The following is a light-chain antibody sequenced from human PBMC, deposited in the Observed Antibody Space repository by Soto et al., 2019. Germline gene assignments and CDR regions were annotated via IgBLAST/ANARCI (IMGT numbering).Light chain of an antibody. Sequence: DLQMTQSPSSLSASVGDRVTITCRTSQSISTSLNWYQQKAGKAPKLLIYSASTLQSGVPSRFSGSGSETEFSLTIRALQPEDFATYYCQQLSRYPLTFGGGTKVDIK. CDR2: SAS. CDR3: QQLSRYPLT. J-gene: IGKJ4*01. CDR1: QSISTS. V-gene: IGKV1-9*01.